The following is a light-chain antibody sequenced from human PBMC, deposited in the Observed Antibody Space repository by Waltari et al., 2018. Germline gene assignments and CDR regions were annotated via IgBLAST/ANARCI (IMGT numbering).Light chain of an antibody. CDR2: AAS. CDR3: QQSYNPLTWT. CDR1: QSISTF. V-gene: IGKV1-39*01. Sequence: DIQMTQSPSSLSASIGDRVTITCRASQSISTFLNWYQQKPGKAPKLLIYAASTLQSVVPSRFSGSGSGTDFTLTISSLQPEDFATYYCQQSYNPLTWTFGQGTKV. J-gene: IGKJ1*01.